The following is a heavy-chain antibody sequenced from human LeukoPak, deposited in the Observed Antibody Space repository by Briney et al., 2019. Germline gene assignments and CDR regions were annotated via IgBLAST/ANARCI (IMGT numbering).Heavy chain of an antibody. V-gene: IGHV3-15*07. CDR2: IRSKIDGGAT. J-gene: IGHJ4*02. Sequence: GGPLRLSCAASGFNVNNAWMSWVRQAPGKGLEWVGRIRSKIDGGATDYAAPVKGRFTISRDDSKNTLYSQISSLKIEDTAMYYCYTSITDYWGQGTLVTVSS. CDR1: GFNVNNAW. CDR3: YTSITDY. D-gene: IGHD2-21*01.